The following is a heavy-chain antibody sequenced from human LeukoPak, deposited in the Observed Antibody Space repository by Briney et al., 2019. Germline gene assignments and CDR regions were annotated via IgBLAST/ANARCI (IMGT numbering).Heavy chain of an antibody. CDR1: GGTFSSYA. Sequence: SVKVSCKASGGTFSSYAISWVRQAPGQGLEWMGRIIPILGIANYAQKFQGRVTITADKSTSTAYMELSSLRSEDTAVYYCARVATMVRGIYYFDYWGQGTLVTVSS. V-gene: IGHV1-69*04. CDR2: IIPILGIA. J-gene: IGHJ4*02. D-gene: IGHD3-10*01. CDR3: ARVATMVRGIYYFDY.